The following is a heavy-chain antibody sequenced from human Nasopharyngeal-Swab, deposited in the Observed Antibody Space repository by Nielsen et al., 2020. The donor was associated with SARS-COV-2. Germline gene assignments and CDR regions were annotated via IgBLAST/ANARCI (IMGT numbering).Heavy chain of an antibody. D-gene: IGHD6-13*01. V-gene: IGHV3-30*18. Sequence: GGSLRLSCAASGFTFSSCGMHWVRQAPGKGLEWVAVISYDGSNKYYADSVKGRFTISRDNSKNTLYLQMNSLRAEDTAVYYCAKAHSSSWFHYYYYGMDVWGQGTTVTVSS. J-gene: IGHJ6*02. CDR2: ISYDGSNK. CDR3: AKAHSSSWFHYYYYGMDV. CDR1: GFTFSSCG.